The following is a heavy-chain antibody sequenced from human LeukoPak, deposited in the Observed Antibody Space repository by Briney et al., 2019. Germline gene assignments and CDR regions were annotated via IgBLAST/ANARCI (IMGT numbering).Heavy chain of an antibody. CDR2: ISSSGSTI. D-gene: IGHD4-23*01. CDR1: GFTFSDYY. J-gene: IGHJ4*02. CDR3: AIQRALNDYGGPLDY. Sequence: PGGSLRLSCAASGFTFSDYYMSWIRQAPGKGLEWVSYISSSGSTIYYADSVKGRFTISRDNAKNSLYLQMNSLRAEDTAVYYCAIQRALNDYGGPLDYWGQGTLVTVSS. V-gene: IGHV3-11*04.